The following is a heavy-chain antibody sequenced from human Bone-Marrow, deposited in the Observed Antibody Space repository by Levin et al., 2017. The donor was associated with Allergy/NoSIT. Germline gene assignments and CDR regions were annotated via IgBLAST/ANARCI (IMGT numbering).Heavy chain of an antibody. V-gene: IGHV1-8*01. CDR3: ARDTSPPPTIFGVVTPYYYYYDGMDV. CDR2: MNPNSGNT. Sequence: GASVKVSCKASGYTFTSYDINWVRQATGQGLEWMGWMNPNSGNTGYAQKFQGRVTMTRNTSISTAYMELSSLRSEDTAVYYCARDTSPPPTIFGVVTPYYYYYDGMDVWGQGTTVTVSS. J-gene: IGHJ6*02. CDR1: GYTFTSYD. D-gene: IGHD3-3*01.